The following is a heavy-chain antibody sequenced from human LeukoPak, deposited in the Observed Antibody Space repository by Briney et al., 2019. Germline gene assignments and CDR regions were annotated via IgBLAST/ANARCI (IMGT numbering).Heavy chain of an antibody. CDR3: ARDRNDSSGSDWVHGSWLSY. Sequence: ASVKVSCKASGYTLTSYCMPWVRPAPGQGLEWMGIINLSGGSTSYAQKLQGRVTMTRDTSTSTVYMELSSLRSEDTAVYYCARDRNDSSGSDWVHGSWLSYWGQGTLVTVSS. J-gene: IGHJ4*02. V-gene: IGHV1-46*01. CDR1: GYTLTSYC. D-gene: IGHD3-22*01. CDR2: INLSGGST.